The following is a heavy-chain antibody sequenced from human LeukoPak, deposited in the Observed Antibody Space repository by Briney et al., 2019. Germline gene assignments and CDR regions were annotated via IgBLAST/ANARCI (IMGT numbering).Heavy chain of an antibody. V-gene: IGHV4-31*03. CDR2: IYYSGST. D-gene: IGHD2-21*02. CDR1: GGSISSGGYY. Sequence: PSQTLSLTCTVSGGSISSGGYYWSWIRQHPGKGLEWIGYIYYSGSTYYNPSLKSRVTISVDTSKNQFSLKLSSVTAADTAVYYCARDRPAYCGGDCHVFDLWGRGTLVTVSS. CDR3: ARDRPAYCGGDCHVFDL. J-gene: IGHJ2*01.